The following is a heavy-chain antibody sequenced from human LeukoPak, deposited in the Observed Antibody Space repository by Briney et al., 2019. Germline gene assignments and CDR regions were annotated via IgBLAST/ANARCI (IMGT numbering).Heavy chain of an antibody. CDR1: GFPFISYA. V-gene: IGHV3-23*01. CDR2: ISGSGGST. Sequence: PGGSLRLSCAASGFPFISYAMSWVRPAPGKGLEWVSAISGSGGSTYYADSVKGRFTISRDNSKNTLYLQMNSLRAVDTAVYYCAREIYYDSSGYYHPWGQGTLVTVSS. J-gene: IGHJ5*02. CDR3: AREIYYDSSGYYHP. D-gene: IGHD3-22*01.